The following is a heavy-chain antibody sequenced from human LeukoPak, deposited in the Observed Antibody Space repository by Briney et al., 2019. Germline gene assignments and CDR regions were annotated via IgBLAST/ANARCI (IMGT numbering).Heavy chain of an antibody. V-gene: IGHV1-24*01. CDR1: GYTLTELS. J-gene: IGHJ4*02. Sequence: GSVKVSCKVSGYTLTELSMHWVRQAPGKGREWMGGFDPEDGETIYAQKFQGRVTMTEETSTDTAYMELSSLRSEDTAVYYCATDPAVAEDYWGQGTLVTVSS. D-gene: IGHD6-19*01. CDR3: ATDPAVAEDY. CDR2: FDPEDGET.